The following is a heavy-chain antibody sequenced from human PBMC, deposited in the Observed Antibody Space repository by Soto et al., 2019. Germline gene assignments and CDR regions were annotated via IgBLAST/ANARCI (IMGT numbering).Heavy chain of an antibody. CDR3: AAEVTAAGTLYYYYGMDV. V-gene: IGHV1-58*01. CDR1: GFTFTSSA. Sequence: SVKVSCKASGFTFTSSAVQWVRQARGQRLEWIGWIVVGSGNTNYAQKFQERVTITRDMSTSTAYMELSSLRSEDTAVYYCAAEVTAAGTLYYYYGMDVWGQGTTVTVSS. J-gene: IGHJ6*02. D-gene: IGHD6-13*01. CDR2: IVVGSGNT.